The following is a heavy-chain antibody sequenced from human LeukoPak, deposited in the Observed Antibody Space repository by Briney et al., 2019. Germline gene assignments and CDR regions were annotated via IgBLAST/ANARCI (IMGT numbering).Heavy chain of an antibody. CDR2: ISYDGSNK. Sequence: PGGSLRLSCAASGFTFSSCGMHWVRQAPGKGLEWVAVISYDGSNKYYADSVKGRFTISRDNSKNTLYLQMNSLRAEDTAVYYCAKDEAAAGTRRVFDYWGQGTLVTVSS. CDR1: GFTFSSCG. D-gene: IGHD6-13*01. CDR3: AKDEAAAGTRRVFDY. V-gene: IGHV3-30*18. J-gene: IGHJ4*02.